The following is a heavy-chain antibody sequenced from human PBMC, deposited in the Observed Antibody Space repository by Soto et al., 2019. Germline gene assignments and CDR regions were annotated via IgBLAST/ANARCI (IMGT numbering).Heavy chain of an antibody. CDR1: GGSISSGDYY. Sequence: QVQLQESGPGLVKPSETLSLTCTVSGGSISSGDYYWSWIRQPPGTGLEWIGYIYYSGSTYYNPSLESRITISVATSKDQCSRKLSSVTAADTAVYYCARADSSGYSYFAYWGQGSLVTVSS. CDR2: IYYSGST. D-gene: IGHD3-22*01. CDR3: ARADSSGYSYFAY. V-gene: IGHV4-30-4*01. J-gene: IGHJ4*02.